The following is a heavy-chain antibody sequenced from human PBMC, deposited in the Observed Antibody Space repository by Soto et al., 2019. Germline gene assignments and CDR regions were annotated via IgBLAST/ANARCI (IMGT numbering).Heavy chain of an antibody. D-gene: IGHD3-9*01. J-gene: IGHJ6*02. CDR3: ARGGYYDSSGSRNYHYYGMNV. V-gene: IGHV1-18*04. CDR2: ISTYDGNR. Sequence: QAQLMQSGAEVKRPGASVKVSCRSSGYTFSSYGISWVRQAPGQGLEWLGWISTYDGNRNYAQTLQGRVYMTTDTSANAAYMELRSLRVDDTAKYYCARGGYYDSSGSRNYHYYGMNVWGQGTTVTVSS. CDR1: GYTFSSYG.